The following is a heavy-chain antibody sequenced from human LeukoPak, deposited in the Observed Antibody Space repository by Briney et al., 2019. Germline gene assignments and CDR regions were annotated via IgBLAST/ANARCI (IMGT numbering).Heavy chain of an antibody. D-gene: IGHD1-26*01. Sequence: GGSLRLSCVASGFTFSSYVMSWVRQAPGKGLEWVSYISSSSSTIYYADSVKGRFTISRDNAKNSLYLQMNSLRDEDTAVYYCARDIYSGSYGVDYWGQGTLVTVSS. V-gene: IGHV3-48*02. CDR3: ARDIYSGSYGVDY. CDR1: GFTFSSYV. J-gene: IGHJ4*02. CDR2: ISSSSSTI.